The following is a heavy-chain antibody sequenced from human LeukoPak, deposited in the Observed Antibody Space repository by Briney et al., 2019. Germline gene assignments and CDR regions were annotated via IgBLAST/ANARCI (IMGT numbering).Heavy chain of an antibody. CDR3: TTDHIVVVTAIDDY. CDR2: IKSKTDGGTT. J-gene: IGHJ4*02. V-gene: IGHV3-15*01. D-gene: IGHD2-21*02. CDR1: GFTFSNAW. Sequence: GGSLRLSCAASGFTFSNAWMSWVRQAPGKGLEWVGRIKSKTDGGTTDYAAPVKGRFTISRDDSKNTLYLQMNSLKTEDTAVYYCTTDHIVVVTAIDDYWGQGTLVTVSS.